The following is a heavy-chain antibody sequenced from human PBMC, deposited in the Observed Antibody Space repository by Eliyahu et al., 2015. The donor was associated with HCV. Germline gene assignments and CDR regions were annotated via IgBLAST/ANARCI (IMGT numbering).Heavy chain of an antibody. CDR2: IYTSGST. CDR1: GDXLNNSY. V-gene: IGHV4-4*07. J-gene: IGHJ4*02. Sequence: QVQLQESGPGLVKPSETLSLXCTVSGDXLNNSYWSWVRQPAGKGLEWIGRIYTSGSTDYNPSLSGRVTMSVETSMNQFSLKLSSVTAADTAVYYCTRGSVLLDYWGQGTLVTVSS. CDR3: TRGSVLLDY.